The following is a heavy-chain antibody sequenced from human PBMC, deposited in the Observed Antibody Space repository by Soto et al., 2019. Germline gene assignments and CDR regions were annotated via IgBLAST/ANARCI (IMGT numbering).Heavy chain of an antibody. V-gene: IGHV4-39*01. D-gene: IGHD3-16*01. Sequence: QLQLQESGPGLVKPSETLSLTCTVSGGSISSSSYYWGWIRQPPGKGLEWIGSIYYSGSTYYNPSLKSRVTISVDTSKNQFSLKLSSVTAADTAVYYCARGDYPVITSYFDYWGQGTLVTVSS. CDR2: IYYSGST. J-gene: IGHJ4*02. CDR3: ARGDYPVITSYFDY. CDR1: GGSISSSSYY.